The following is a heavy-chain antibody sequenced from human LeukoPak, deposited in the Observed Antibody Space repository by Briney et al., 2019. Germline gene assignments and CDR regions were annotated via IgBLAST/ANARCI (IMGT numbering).Heavy chain of an antibody. CDR1: GASISGYY. CDR2: LYSGGST. J-gene: IGHJ4*02. D-gene: IGHD6-13*01. V-gene: IGHV4-4*07. Sequence: SETLSLTCTVSGASISGYYWTWIRQPAGKGLEWIGRLYSGGSTNYNPSLKSRVTISVDTSKNQFSLNLSSVTAADTAVYYCARGRISAAGLDYWGQGTLVIVSS. CDR3: ARGRISAAGLDY.